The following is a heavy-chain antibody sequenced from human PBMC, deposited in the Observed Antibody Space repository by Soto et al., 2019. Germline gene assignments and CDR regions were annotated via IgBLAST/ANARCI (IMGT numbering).Heavy chain of an antibody. D-gene: IGHD6-19*01. J-gene: IGHJ4*02. Sequence: SVKVSCKASGGTFSSYSISWVLQAPGQGLEWMGGIIPIFGTANYAQKFQGRVTITADESTSTAYMKLSSLRSEDTAVYYCARDRLAGAVYYFDYWGQGTLVTVS. CDR1: GGTFSSYS. CDR3: ARDRLAGAVYYFDY. CDR2: IIPIFGTA. V-gene: IGHV1-69*13.